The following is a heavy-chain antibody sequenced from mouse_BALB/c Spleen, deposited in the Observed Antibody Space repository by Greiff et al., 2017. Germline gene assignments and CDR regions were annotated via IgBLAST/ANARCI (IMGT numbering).Heavy chain of an antibody. Sequence: VQLQQSGAELVRSGASVKLSCTASGFNIKDYYMHWVKQRPEQGLEWIGWIDPENGDTEYAPKFQGKATMTADTSSNTAYLQLSSLTSEDTAVYDCNACAYGNYVFAYWGQGTLVTVSA. V-gene: IGHV14-4*02. J-gene: IGHJ3*01. D-gene: IGHD2-10*02. CDR3: NACAYGNYVFAY. CDR2: IDPENGDT. CDR1: GFNIKDYY.